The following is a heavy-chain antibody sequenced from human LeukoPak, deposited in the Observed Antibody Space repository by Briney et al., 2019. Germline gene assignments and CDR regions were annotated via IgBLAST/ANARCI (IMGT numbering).Heavy chain of an antibody. CDR3: AKALDYGGNSEYFDY. J-gene: IGHJ4*02. CDR1: GFTFSSYG. V-gene: IGHV3-30*18. D-gene: IGHD4-23*01. CDR2: ISYDGSNK. Sequence: GGSLRLSCAASGFTFSSYGMHWVRQAPGKGLEWVAVISYDGSNKYYADSVKGRFTISRDNSKNTLYLQMNSLRAEDTAVYYCAKALDYGGNSEYFDYWGQGTLVTVSS.